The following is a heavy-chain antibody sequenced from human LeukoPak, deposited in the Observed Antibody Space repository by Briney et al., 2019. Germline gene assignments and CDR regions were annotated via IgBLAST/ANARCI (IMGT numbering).Heavy chain of an antibody. Sequence: SETLSLTCTVSTGSISSFCWDWVRPPAGKGREWIGRNCSSGSTDYDPSLRSRVTMSLDTSQNHFSVKVSSVTAADTAVYYCARVMNVVAGYYYYGMDVWGQGTTVTASS. CDR2: NCSSGST. J-gene: IGHJ6*02. D-gene: IGHD2-21*01. V-gene: IGHV4-4*07. CDR3: ARVMNVVAGYYYYGMDV. CDR1: TGSISSFC.